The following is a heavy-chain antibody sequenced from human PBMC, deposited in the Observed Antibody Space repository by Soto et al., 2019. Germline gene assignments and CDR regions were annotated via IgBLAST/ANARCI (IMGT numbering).Heavy chain of an antibody. Sequence: PGESLKISCRTSGYKFTSYWIAWVRQMPGKGLEWMGIIFPSDSDTRYSPSFQGQVTISADRPTSTVFLQRASLKASDTAVYFCARKDKSGYFNWFDPWGQGTLVTVSS. J-gene: IGHJ5*02. D-gene: IGHD3-22*01. CDR1: GYKFTSYW. CDR3: ARKDKSGYFNWFDP. V-gene: IGHV5-51*01. CDR2: IFPSDSDT.